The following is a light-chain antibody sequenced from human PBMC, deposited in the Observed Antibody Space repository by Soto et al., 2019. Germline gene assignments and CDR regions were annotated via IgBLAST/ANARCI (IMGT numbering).Light chain of an antibody. CDR3: QQYNSYSRP. Sequence: DIQMTQSPSTLSASVGDRVTITCRASQSISSWLAWYQQKPGKAPKLLIYDASSLESGVPSRFSGSGSGTEFTLTVSSLQPDDFATYYCQQYNSYSRPFGQVTKVDIK. CDR1: QSISSW. V-gene: IGKV1-5*01. J-gene: IGKJ2*01. CDR2: DAS.